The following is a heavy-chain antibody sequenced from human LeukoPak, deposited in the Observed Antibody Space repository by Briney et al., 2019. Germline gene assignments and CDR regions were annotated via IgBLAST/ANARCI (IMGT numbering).Heavy chain of an antibody. Sequence: PGGSLRLSCAVSGFTFSDHYMDWVRQAPGKGLEWVSTISGSGGGTYYADSVKGRFTISRDDSKNTLYLQMNSLRAEDTAVYYCVKDLGRYRNNCFDYWGQGTLVTVSS. CDR2: ISGSGGGT. CDR1: GFTFSDHY. D-gene: IGHD1-26*01. J-gene: IGHJ4*02. V-gene: IGHV3-23*01. CDR3: VKDLGRYRNNCFDY.